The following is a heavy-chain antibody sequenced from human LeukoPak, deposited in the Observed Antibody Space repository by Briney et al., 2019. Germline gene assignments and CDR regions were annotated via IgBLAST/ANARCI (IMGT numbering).Heavy chain of an antibody. Sequence: GEALQIFCKGSGYSFTSYWIGWGRQMPGKGLEWMGIIYSGYSDTRYSPSFQGQVTISADKSISTAYLQWSSLKASDTAMYYCARSAYYDSSGYYSVFFDYWGQGTLVTVSS. CDR2: IYSGYSDT. CDR3: ARSAYYDSSGYYSVFFDY. V-gene: IGHV5-51*01. J-gene: IGHJ4*02. CDR1: GYSFTSYW. D-gene: IGHD3-22*01.